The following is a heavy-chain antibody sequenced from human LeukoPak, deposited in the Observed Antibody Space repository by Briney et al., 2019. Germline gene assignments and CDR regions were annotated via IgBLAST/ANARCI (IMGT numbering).Heavy chain of an antibody. Sequence: GGSLRLSCAASGFTFSSYGMHWVRQAPGKGLEWVAVISCDGSNKYYADSVKGRFTISRDNSKNTPYLQMNSLRAEDTAVYYCARGTYYYGSTESTGSWYFDLWGRGTLVTVSS. CDR1: GFTFSSYG. J-gene: IGHJ2*01. CDR2: ISCDGSNK. D-gene: IGHD3-10*01. V-gene: IGHV3-30*03. CDR3: ARGTYYYGSTESTGSWYFDL.